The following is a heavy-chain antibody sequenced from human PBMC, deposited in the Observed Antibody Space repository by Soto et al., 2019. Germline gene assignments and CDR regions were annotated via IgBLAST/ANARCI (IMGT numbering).Heavy chain of an antibody. CDR3: ARAPDTVTIDY. J-gene: IGHJ4*02. CDR2: ISYDGSNK. CDR1: GFTFSSYA. Sequence: GGSLRLSCAASGFTFSSYAMHWVCQAPGKGLEWVAVISYDGSNKYYADSVKGRFTISRDNSKNTLYLQMNSLRAEDTAVYYCARAPDTVTIDYWGQGTLVTVSS. V-gene: IGHV3-30-3*01. D-gene: IGHD4-17*01.